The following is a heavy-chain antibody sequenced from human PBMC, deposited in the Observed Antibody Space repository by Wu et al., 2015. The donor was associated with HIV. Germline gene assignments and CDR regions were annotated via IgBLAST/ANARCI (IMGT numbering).Heavy chain of an antibody. V-gene: IGHV1-69*12. D-gene: IGHD6-19*01. Sequence: QVQLVQSGAEVKKSGSSVKVSCKASSDSFSTSPINWVRQAPGQGLEWMGGIIPIYRTANYVRKFQDRVTITADESTNTAYLELTNLRSDDTAVYFCAKIHSSGWFYFDSWGQGTLVAVSS. J-gene: IGHJ4*02. CDR1: SDSFSTSP. CDR3: AKIHSSGWFYFDS. CDR2: IIPIYRTA.